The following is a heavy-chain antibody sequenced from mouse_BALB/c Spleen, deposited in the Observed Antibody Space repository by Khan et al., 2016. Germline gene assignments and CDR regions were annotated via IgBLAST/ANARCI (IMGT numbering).Heavy chain of an antibody. CDR3: ARGATATLMDY. J-gene: IGHJ4*01. CDR1: GYTFTSYW. Sequence: DLVKPGASVKLSCKASGYTFTSYWINWIKQRPGQGLEWIGRIAPGSGSTYYNEMFKGKATLTVDTSSSTAYIQLSSLSSEDAAVYCCARGATATLMDYWGQGTSVTVSS. CDR2: IAPGSGST. V-gene: IGHV1S41*01. D-gene: IGHD1-2*01.